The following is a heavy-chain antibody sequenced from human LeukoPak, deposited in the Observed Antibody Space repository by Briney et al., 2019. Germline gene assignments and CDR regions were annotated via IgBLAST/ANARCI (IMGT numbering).Heavy chain of an antibody. D-gene: IGHD2-2*02. J-gene: IGHJ5*02. V-gene: IGHV3-11*04. CDR3: ARGGIVVVPAAIPVDWFDP. CDR1: GFTFSDYY. CDR2: ISSSGSTI. Sequence: PGGSLRLSCAASGFTFSDYYMSRIRQAPGKGLEWVSYISSSGSTIYYADSVKGRFTISRDNAKNSLYLQMNSLRAEDTAVYYCARGGIVVVPAAIPVDWFDPWGQGTLVTVSS.